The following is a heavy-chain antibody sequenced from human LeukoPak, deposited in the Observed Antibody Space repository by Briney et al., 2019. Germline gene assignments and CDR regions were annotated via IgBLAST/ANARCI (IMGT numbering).Heavy chain of an antibody. CDR2: IIPTFGTA. J-gene: IGHJ4*02. CDR1: GGTFSSYA. Sequence: SVTVSCTASGGTFSSYAISWVRQAPGQGLEWMEGIIPTFGTANYAQKFQGRVTITADESTSTAYMELSSLRAEDTAVYYCARVDTRVALGLCYWGQGPLVTVSS. D-gene: IGHD2-15*01. CDR3: ARVDTRVALGLCY. V-gene: IGHV1-69*13.